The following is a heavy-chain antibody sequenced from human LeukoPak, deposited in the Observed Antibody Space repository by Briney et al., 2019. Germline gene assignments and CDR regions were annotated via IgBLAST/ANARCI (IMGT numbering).Heavy chain of an antibody. CDR2: ISSSSSTI. CDR3: AGDKSSDWRYFDY. J-gene: IGHJ4*02. CDR1: GFTFSNYN. D-gene: IGHD6-19*01. V-gene: IGHV3-48*02. Sequence: GGSLRLSCAASGFTFSNYNMNWVRQAPGKGLEWVSYISSSSSTIYYADSVKGRFTIFRDNAKNSLYLQMNSLRDEDTAVYYCAGDKSSDWRYFDYWGQGTLVTVSS.